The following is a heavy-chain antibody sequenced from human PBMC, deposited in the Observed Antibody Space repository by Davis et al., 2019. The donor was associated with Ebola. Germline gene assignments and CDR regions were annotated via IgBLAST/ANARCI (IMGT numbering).Heavy chain of an antibody. CDR1: GYTFSRYA. D-gene: IGHD6-19*01. CDR3: TRGSAAGPLSPDY. Sequence: ASVKVSCKASGYTFSRYAMNWVRQAPGQGLEWMGWINTNTGNPTYAQGFTGRFVFSLDTSVTTAYLQISSLKAEDTAVYYCTRGSAAGPLSPDYWGKGTLVTVSS. V-gene: IGHV7-4-1*02. J-gene: IGHJ4*02. CDR2: INTNTGNP.